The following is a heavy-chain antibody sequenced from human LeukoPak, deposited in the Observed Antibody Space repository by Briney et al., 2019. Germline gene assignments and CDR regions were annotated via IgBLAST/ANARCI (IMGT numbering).Heavy chain of an antibody. D-gene: IGHD3-22*01. CDR2: ISAYNGRT. CDR3: ARDSDYYDSCGYLDY. CDR1: GHTFTSYG. Sequence: ASVKVSCKASGHTFTSYGFSWARQAPGQGLEWMGWISAYNGRTNYAQKLRGSVTMTTDTSTSTAYLELRSLRSDDTAVYYCARDSDYYDSCGYLDYWGQGTLVTVSS. V-gene: IGHV1-18*01. J-gene: IGHJ4*02.